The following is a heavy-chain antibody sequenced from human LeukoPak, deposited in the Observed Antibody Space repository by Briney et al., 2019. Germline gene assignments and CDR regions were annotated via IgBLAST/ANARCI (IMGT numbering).Heavy chain of an antibody. CDR1: GFTFCDYY. J-gene: IGHJ6*02. Sequence: GGSLRLSCAASGFTFCDYYMSWIRQAPGKGLEWVSYISSSGSTIYYADSVKGRFTISRDNAKNSLYLQMNSLRAEDTAVYYCARDRVGYCSSTSCYNYYYGMDVWGQGTTVTVSS. CDR3: ARDRVGYCSSTSCYNYYYGMDV. CDR2: ISSSGSTI. D-gene: IGHD2-2*01. V-gene: IGHV3-11*01.